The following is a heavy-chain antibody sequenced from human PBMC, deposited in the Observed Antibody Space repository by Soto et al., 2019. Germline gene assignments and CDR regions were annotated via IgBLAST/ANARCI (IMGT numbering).Heavy chain of an antibody. CDR1: GFTFSSYG. D-gene: IGHD3-10*01. CDR3: ARGPREYYFDY. CDR2: IWYDGSNK. Sequence: QVQLVGSGGGVVQPGRSLRLSCAASGFTFSSYGMHWVRQAPGKGLEWVAVIWYDGSNKYYADSVKGRFTISRDNSKNTLYLQMNSLRAEDTAVYYCARGPREYYFDYWGQGTLVTVSS. J-gene: IGHJ4*02. V-gene: IGHV3-33*01.